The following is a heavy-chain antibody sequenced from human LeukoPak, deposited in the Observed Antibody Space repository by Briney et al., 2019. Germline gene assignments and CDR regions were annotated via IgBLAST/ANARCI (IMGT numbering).Heavy chain of an antibody. Sequence: KSGGSLRLSCAASGFTFSSYNMNWVRQAPGKGLEWVSSISSSTNSIYYADSVKGRFTISRDNAKNSLYLQMNSLRAEDTAFYYCARERGYTYGYADYWGQGTLVTVSS. J-gene: IGHJ4*02. V-gene: IGHV3-21*04. CDR1: GFTFSSYN. CDR3: ARERGYTYGYADY. D-gene: IGHD5-18*01. CDR2: ISSSTNSI.